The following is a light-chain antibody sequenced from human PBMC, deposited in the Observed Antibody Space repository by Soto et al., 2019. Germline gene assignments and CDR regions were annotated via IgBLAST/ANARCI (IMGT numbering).Light chain of an antibody. V-gene: IGKV3-20*01. J-gene: IGKJ2*01. CDR1: QSVSSSY. CDR3: QQYGSSPPYT. CDR2: GAS. Sequence: EIVLTQSPGTLSLSPGERATLSCRASQSVSSSYLAWYQQKPGQAPRLLIYGASSRTTGSPDRFSGSGSGTDFTLTISRLEPEAFAVYYCQQYGSSPPYTFGQGTKLEIK.